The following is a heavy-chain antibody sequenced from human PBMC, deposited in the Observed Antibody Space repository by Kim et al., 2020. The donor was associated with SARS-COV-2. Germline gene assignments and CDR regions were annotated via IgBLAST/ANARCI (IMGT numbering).Heavy chain of an antibody. Sequence: ASVKVSCKASGYTFTSYYLHWVRQAPGQGLEWMAIINPSGGSPSYAQKFQGRITMTRDTSTTTVYMELSGLRSEDTAVYYCARWGKSEGVPMVPLDYWGQGTLVTVSS. CDR3: ARWGKSEGVPMVPLDY. J-gene: IGHJ4*01. CDR2: INPSGGSP. D-gene: IGHD3-10*01. V-gene: IGHV1-46*01. CDR1: GYTFTSYY.